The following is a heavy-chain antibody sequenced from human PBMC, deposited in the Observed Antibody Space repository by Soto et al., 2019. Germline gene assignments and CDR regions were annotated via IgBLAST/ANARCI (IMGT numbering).Heavy chain of an antibody. Sequence: QVQLVESGGGVVQPGGSLRLSCAASGFIFNNYAMHWVRQAPGKGLEWVAVIWYDGSNKYYADSVKGRFTISRDNSKNTLYLQMNSLRAEDTAVYYCASQMMTIGSFDSWGQGTLVTVSS. CDR1: GFIFNNYA. V-gene: IGHV3-30*04. D-gene: IGHD3-16*01. CDR3: ASQMMTIGSFDS. CDR2: IWYDGSNK. J-gene: IGHJ4*02.